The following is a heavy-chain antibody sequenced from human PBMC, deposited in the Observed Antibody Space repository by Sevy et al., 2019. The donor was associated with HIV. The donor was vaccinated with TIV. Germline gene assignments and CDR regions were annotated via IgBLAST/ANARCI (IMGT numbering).Heavy chain of an antibody. Sequence: GGSLRLSCAASGFTFSTYGMHWVRQAPGKGLEWVAVIWFDGSNTYYADSVKGRFTISRDIAKNTLHLQMNSLRVEDTPVYYCARDLEFYDYGDYGPAFMPDYWGQGTLVTVSS. CDR3: ARDLEFYDYGDYGPAFMPDY. CDR1: GFTFSTYG. CDR2: IWFDGSNT. D-gene: IGHD4-17*01. J-gene: IGHJ4*02. V-gene: IGHV3-33*01.